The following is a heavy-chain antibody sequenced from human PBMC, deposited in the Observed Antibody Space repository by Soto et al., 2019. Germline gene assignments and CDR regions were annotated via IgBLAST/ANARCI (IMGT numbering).Heavy chain of an antibody. V-gene: IGHV3-15*01. CDR2: IKSKTDGGTT. CDR1: GFTFSNAW. D-gene: IGHD3-3*01. J-gene: IGHJ4*02. Sequence: GGSLRLSCAASGFTFSNAWMSWVRQAPGKGLEWVGRIKSKTDGGTTDYAAPVKGRFTISRDDSKNTLYLQMNSLKTEDTAVYYCTTVPRYYDCWRGYYSEYSGYEFDDWGKGTLVTVDS. CDR3: TTVPRYYDCWRGYYSEYSGYEFDD.